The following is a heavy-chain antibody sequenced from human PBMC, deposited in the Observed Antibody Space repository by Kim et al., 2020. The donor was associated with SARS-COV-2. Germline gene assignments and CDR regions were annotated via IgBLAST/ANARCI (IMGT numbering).Heavy chain of an antibody. CDR2: FDPTESRT. CDR1: GYSFSSYW. V-gene: IGHV5-10-1*01. CDR3: AKLAGRDLEY. Sequence: GESLKISCKASGYSFSSYWINLVRQMPGKGLEWMGYFDPTESRTKYSPSPEGHVTISIDQSTSTAYLHWRSLRRSDTAMYFCAKLAGRDLEYWRQGTQVT. D-gene: IGHD6-13*01. J-gene: IGHJ4*02.